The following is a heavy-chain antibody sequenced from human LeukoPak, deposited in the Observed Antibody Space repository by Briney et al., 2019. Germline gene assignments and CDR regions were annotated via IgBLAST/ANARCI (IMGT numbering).Heavy chain of an antibody. V-gene: IGHV3-9*03. Sequence: GGSLRLSCAASGSTFDDYAMHWVRQAPGKGLEWVSGISWNSGSIGYADSVKGRFTISRDNAKNSLYLQMNSLRAEDMALYYCAKGLSSGWLDWFDPWGQGTLVTVSS. CDR3: AKGLSSGWLDWFDP. CDR2: ISWNSGSI. J-gene: IGHJ5*02. CDR1: GSTFDDYA. D-gene: IGHD6-19*01.